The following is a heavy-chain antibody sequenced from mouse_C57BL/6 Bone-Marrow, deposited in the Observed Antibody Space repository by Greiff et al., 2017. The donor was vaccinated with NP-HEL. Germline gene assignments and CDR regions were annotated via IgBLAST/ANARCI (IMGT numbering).Heavy chain of an antibody. V-gene: IGHV5-12*01. CDR2: ISNGGGST. CDR3: ARQLRDAYYAMDY. Sequence: EVMLVESGGGLVQPGGSLKLSCAASGFTFSDYYMYWVRQTPEKRLEWVAYISNGGGSTYYPDTVKGRFTISRDNAKNTLYLQMSRLKSEDTAMYYCARQLRDAYYAMDYWGQGTSVTVSS. D-gene: IGHD3-2*02. CDR1: GFTFSDYY. J-gene: IGHJ4*01.